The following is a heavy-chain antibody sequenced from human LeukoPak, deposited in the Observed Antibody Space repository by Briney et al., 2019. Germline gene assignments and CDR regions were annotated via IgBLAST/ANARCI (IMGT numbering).Heavy chain of an antibody. J-gene: IGHJ4*02. Sequence: LPGGSLRLSCAASGFTFSTYWMHWVRQAPGKGLVWVSRINGDGSSTSYADSVKGRFTISRDNAKNTLYLQMNSLRAEDTAVYYCARPDYYDSSGYDGFYFDYWGQGTLVTVSS. CDR3: ARPDYYDSSGYDGFYFDY. CDR1: GFTFSTYW. CDR2: INGDGSST. D-gene: IGHD3-22*01. V-gene: IGHV3-74*01.